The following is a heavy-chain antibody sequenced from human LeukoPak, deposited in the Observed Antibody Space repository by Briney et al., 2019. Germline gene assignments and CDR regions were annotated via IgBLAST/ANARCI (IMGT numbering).Heavy chain of an antibody. CDR1: GFTFSSYS. J-gene: IGHJ4*02. V-gene: IGHV3-21*01. Sequence: VGFLRLSCTASGFTFSSYSMNWVRQATGKGLEWVSSISSSSSYIYYADSVKGRFTLSRDNAKNSLYRPMYSLRPEDMATYYCARSGGGCDIWGEGSLGTVSS. CDR3: ARSGGGCDI. CDR2: ISSSSSYI. D-gene: IGHD3-16*01.